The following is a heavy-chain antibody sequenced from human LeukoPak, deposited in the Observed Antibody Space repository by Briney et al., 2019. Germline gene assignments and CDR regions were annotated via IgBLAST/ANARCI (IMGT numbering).Heavy chain of an antibody. V-gene: IGHV3-30*04. D-gene: IGHD3-9*01. CDR2: ISYDGSIK. CDR1: GFTLSRYA. Sequence: GRSLRLSCAVSGFTLSRYAMHWVRQAPGKEPEWVAVISYDGSIKYYADSVKGRFTISRDNSKNTVDLRMTSLRGEDTAVYYCARIGDQDDWEVPFDYWGQGTLVAVSS. CDR3: ARIGDQDDWEVPFDY. J-gene: IGHJ4*02.